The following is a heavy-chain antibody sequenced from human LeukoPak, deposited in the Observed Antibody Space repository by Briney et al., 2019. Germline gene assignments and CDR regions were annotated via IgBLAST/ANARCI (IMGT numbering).Heavy chain of an antibody. CDR2: IYSGGST. CDR1: GFTVTSNY. D-gene: IGHD3-10*01. Sequence: GGSLRLSCAASGFTVTSNYMSWVRQAPGKGLEWVSVIYSGGSTFYADSVKGRFTISRDNSKNTVYLQMNSLRAEDTAVYYCAREDYYGSVSWDWGQGTMVTVSS. J-gene: IGHJ3*01. V-gene: IGHV3-66*01. CDR3: AREDYYGSVSWD.